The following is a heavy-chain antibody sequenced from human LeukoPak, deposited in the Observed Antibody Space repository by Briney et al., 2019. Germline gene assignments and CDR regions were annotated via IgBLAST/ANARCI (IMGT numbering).Heavy chain of an antibody. D-gene: IGHD3-16*02. J-gene: IGHJ4*02. CDR2: ISWDGGST. Sequence: GGSLRLSCAASGFTFDDYAMHWVRQAPGKGLEWVSLISWDGGSTYYADSVKGRFTISRDNSKNSLYLQMNSLRAEDTALYYCAKGALRLGELSFDYYFDYWGQGTLVTVSS. V-gene: IGHV3-43D*03. CDR3: AKGALRLGELSFDYYFDY. CDR1: GFTFDDYA.